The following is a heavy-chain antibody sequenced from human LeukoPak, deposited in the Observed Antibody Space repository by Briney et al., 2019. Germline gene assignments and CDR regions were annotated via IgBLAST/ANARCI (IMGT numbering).Heavy chain of an antibody. CDR1: GLTFTDFA. J-gene: IGHJ4*02. Sequence: PGGSLRLSCEASGLTFTDFAINWLRQAPGKGPEWVSAISASGGSSFYADSVKGRFTISRDNSKNTLYLQMNSLRADDTAVYYCAKVETSYYDSSGYYPFDSWGQGTLVTVSS. D-gene: IGHD3-22*01. CDR2: ISASGGSS. V-gene: IGHV3-23*01. CDR3: AKVETSYYDSSGYYPFDS.